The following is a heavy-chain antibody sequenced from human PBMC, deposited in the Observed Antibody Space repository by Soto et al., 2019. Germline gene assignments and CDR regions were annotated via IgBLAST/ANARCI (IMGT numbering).Heavy chain of an antibody. CDR1: GGSISSGCYY. D-gene: IGHD2-2*01. Sequence: PSETLSLTCTVSGGSISSGCYYWSWIRQHPGKGLEWIGYIYYSGSTYYNPSLKSRVTISVDTSKNQFSLKLSPVTAADTAVYYCARVSGYCSSTSCYGEHFDYWGQGTLVTVSS. CDR3: ARVSGYCSSTSCYGEHFDY. CDR2: IYYSGST. V-gene: IGHV4-31*03. J-gene: IGHJ4*02.